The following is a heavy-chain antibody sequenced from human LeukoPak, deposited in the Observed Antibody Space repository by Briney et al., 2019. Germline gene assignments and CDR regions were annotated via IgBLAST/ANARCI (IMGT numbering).Heavy chain of an antibody. CDR3: ARDDYDSSGYYPYYYYGMDV. CDR2: IYHSGST. J-gene: IGHJ6*02. CDR1: GGSISSSNW. D-gene: IGHD3-22*01. V-gene: IGHV4-4*02. Sequence: SGTLSLTCAVSGGSISSSNWWSWVRQPPGKGLEWIGEIYHSGSTNYNPSLKSRVTISVDKSKNQFSLKLSSVTAADTAVYYCARDDYDSSGYYPYYYYGMDVWGQGTTVTVSS.